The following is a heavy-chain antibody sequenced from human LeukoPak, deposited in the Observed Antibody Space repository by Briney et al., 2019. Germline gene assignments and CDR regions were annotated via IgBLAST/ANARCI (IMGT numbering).Heavy chain of an antibody. V-gene: IGHV3-74*01. CDR1: GFTFSNYR. Sequence: QPGGSLRLSCAASGFTFSNYRMHWVRQAPGKGLVWVSRINRDGSSTDYLDSVKGRFTISRDNARNTLYLQMNSLRAEDTAVYYCARVPYVFDLWGQGTMVTVSS. CDR2: INRDGSST. CDR3: ARVPYVFDL. J-gene: IGHJ3*01.